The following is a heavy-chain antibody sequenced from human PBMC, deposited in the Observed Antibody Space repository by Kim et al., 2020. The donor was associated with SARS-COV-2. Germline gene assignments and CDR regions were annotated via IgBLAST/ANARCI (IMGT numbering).Heavy chain of an antibody. CDR3: ASRIPFLEWLGGDY. Sequence: ASVKVSCKASGYTFTGYYMHWVRQAPGQGLEWMGWINPNSGGTNYAQKFQGRVTMTRDTSISTAYMELSRLRSDDTAVYYCASRIPFLEWLGGDYWGQGTLVTVSS. V-gene: IGHV1-2*02. J-gene: IGHJ4*02. CDR1: GYTFTGYY. D-gene: IGHD3-3*01. CDR2: INPNSGGT.